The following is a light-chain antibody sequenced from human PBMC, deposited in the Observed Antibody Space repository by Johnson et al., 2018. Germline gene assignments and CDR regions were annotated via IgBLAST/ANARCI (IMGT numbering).Light chain of an antibody. V-gene: IGLV1-51*01. CDR1: SSNIGNNY. J-gene: IGLJ1*01. Sequence: QSVLTQPPSVSAAPGQKVTISCSGSSSNIGNNYVSWYQQLPEKPPNSLTYENITQPQGIPTHFSGSTSGPPPTLAIPGLHTGDEADYYCGTWDSSLSAGNVFGTGTKVTVL. CDR2: ENI. CDR3: GTWDSSLSAGNV.